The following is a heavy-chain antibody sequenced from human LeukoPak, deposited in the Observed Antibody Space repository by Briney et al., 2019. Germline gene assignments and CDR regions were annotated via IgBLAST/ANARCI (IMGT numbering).Heavy chain of an antibody. D-gene: IGHD3-9*01. CDR3: ARVNFDWSYYYYGMDV. Sequence: SETLSLTCTVSSGSISSYYWSWIRQPPGKGLEWIGYIYYSGSTNYNPSLKSRVTISVDTSKNQFSLKLSSVTAADTAVYYCARVNFDWSYYYYGMDVWGKGTTVTVSS. J-gene: IGHJ6*04. CDR2: IYYSGST. V-gene: IGHV4-59*01. CDR1: SGSISSYY.